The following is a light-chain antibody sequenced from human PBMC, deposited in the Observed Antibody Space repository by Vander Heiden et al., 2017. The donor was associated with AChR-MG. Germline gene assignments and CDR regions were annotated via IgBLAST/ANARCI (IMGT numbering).Light chain of an antibody. Sequence: QSVLTQPPSVSGAPGQRVTISCTGSSSNSGAGYDVHWYQQLPGTAPKPLIYGNSNRPSGVPDRFSGSKSGTSASLAITGLQAEDEADYYGQSYDSSLSGSRVFGGGTKLTVL. CDR3: QSYDSSLSGSRV. V-gene: IGLV1-40*01. CDR1: SSNSGAGYD. J-gene: IGLJ3*02. CDR2: GNS.